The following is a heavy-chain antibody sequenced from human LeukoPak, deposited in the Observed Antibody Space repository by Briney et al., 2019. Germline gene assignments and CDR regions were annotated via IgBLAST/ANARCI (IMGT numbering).Heavy chain of an antibody. J-gene: IGHJ4*02. CDR2: IYYTGST. Sequence: PSETLALTRTVSVGSIDSYYWSWIRQPPGKGLEWIGYIYYTGSTEYHPALKSRVTISLDTSKNQFSLKLTSVTAADTAVYYCARVYQSAEYYFDCWGQGNLVSVSS. V-gene: IGHV4-59*01. D-gene: IGHD2-2*01. CDR3: ARVYQSAEYYFDC. CDR1: VGSIDSYY.